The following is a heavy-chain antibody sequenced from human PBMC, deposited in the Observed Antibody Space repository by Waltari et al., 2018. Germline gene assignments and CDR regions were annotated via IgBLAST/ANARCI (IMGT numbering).Heavy chain of an antibody. Sequence: QVQLVQSGAEVKKPGASVKVSCKASGYTFTGYYMHWVRQAPGQGLEWMGWINPNSGGTNYAQKFQGRVTMTRDTSISTAYMELSRLRSDDTAVYYCARDQGAARRGEYYYYYMDVWGKGTTVTISS. D-gene: IGHD6-6*01. CDR1: GYTFTGYY. V-gene: IGHV1-2*02. CDR2: INPNSGGT. CDR3: ARDQGAARRGEYYYYYMDV. J-gene: IGHJ6*03.